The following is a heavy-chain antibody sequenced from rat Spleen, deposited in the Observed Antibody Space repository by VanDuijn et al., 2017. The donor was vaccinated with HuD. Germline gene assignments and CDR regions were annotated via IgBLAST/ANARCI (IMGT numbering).Heavy chain of an antibody. J-gene: IGHJ2*01. D-gene: IGHD1-10*01. CDR1: GYSISSNF. CDR2: ISYSGST. Sequence: EVQLQESGPGLVKPSQSLSLTCSVTGYSISSNFWGWMRKFPGDKMEWMGYISYSGSTSYHPFLKSRIPITRDTSKNQFFLHLNSVTTEDTATYYCARSTYNNYFDYWGQGVMVTVSS. CDR3: ARSTYNNYFDY. V-gene: IGHV3-1*01.